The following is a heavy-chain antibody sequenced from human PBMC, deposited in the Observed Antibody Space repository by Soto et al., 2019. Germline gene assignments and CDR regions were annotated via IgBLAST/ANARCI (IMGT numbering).Heavy chain of an antibody. D-gene: IGHD6-19*01. CDR1: GFTFSSYA. CDR3: ASSSGWSFYYFDY. Sequence: GGSLRLSCAASGFTFSSYAMHWVRQAPGKGLEWVAVISYDGSNKYYADSVKGRFTISRDNSKNTLYLQMDSLRAEDTAVYYCASSSGWSFYYFDYWGQGTLVTVS. J-gene: IGHJ4*02. V-gene: IGHV3-30-3*01. CDR2: ISYDGSNK.